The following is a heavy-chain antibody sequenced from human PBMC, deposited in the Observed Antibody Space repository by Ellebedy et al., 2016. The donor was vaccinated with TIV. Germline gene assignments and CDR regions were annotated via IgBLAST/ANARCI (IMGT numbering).Heavy chain of an antibody. V-gene: IGHV3-21*04. CDR2: ISNSSSYI. D-gene: IGHD3-9*01. CDR3: GRAREPGYFAYYYYGMDV. Sequence: GESLKISCAASGFTFSSYSMNWVRQAPGKGLEWVSSISNSSSYIYYADPVKGRFTISRDNAKNSLYLQMNSLRAEDTAVYYCGRAREPGYFAYYYYGMDVWGQGTTVTVSS. CDR1: GFTFSSYS. J-gene: IGHJ6*02.